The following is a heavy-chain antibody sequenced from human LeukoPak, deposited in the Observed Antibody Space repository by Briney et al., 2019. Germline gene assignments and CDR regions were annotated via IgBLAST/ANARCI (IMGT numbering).Heavy chain of an antibody. V-gene: IGHV3-30*03. CDR3: ARGAARMVEMATIISFEY. D-gene: IGHD5-24*01. CDR1: GFTFSSYA. Sequence: GGSLRLSCAASGFTFSSYAMSWVRQAPGKGLEWVAVISYDGSNKKYADSVKGRFTISRDNSKNTLFLQMNSLRGEDTAVYYCARGAARMVEMATIISFEYWGQGILVTVSS. J-gene: IGHJ4*02. CDR2: ISYDGSNK.